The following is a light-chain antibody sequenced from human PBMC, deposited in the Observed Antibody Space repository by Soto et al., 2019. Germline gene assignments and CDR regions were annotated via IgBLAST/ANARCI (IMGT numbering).Light chain of an antibody. CDR3: CSYAGSYV. V-gene: IGLV2-11*01. J-gene: IGLJ1*01. CDR2: DVS. CDR1: SSDVGGYNY. Sequence: QSVLTQPRSVSGSPGQSVTISCTGTSSDVGGYNYVSWYQQHPGKAPKLMIYDVSKRPSGVPDRFSGSKSGNTASLTISGLQAEDEADYYCCSYAGSYVFGTGTMLTVL.